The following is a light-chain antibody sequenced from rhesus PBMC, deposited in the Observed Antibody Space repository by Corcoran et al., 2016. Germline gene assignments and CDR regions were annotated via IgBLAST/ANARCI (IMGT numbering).Light chain of an antibody. V-gene: IGKV1-66*01. CDR3: QQYDNSPPT. Sequence: DIQMTQSPSSLSASVGDRVTITCRASQGISSYLAWYQQKPGKAPKPLIYYATNLETGIPSRFSGSRSRTEYTLTISSPQPEDIATYYCQQYDNSPPTFGQGTKVEIK. J-gene: IGKJ1*01. CDR2: YAT. CDR1: QGISSY.